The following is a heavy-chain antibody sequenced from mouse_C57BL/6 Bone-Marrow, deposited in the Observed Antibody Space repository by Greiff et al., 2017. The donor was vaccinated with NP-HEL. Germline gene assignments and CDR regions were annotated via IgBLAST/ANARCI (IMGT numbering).Heavy chain of an antibody. Sequence: QVQLQQSGAELVRPGASVTLSCKASGYTFTDYEMHWVKQTPVHGLEWIGAIDPETGGTAYNQKFKGKAILTADKSSSTAYMELRSLTSEDSAVDYCTMRWLLFFFAYWGQGTLVTVAA. CDR3: TMRWLLFFFAY. CDR1: GYTFTDYE. CDR2: IDPETGGT. V-gene: IGHV1-15*01. D-gene: IGHD2-3*01. J-gene: IGHJ3*01.